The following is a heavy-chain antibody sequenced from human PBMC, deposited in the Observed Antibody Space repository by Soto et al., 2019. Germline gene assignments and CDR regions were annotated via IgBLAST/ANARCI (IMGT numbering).Heavy chain of an antibody. Sequence: EVQLVESGGGLVQPGGSLRLSCAASGFTFSSYEMNWVRQAPGKGLEWVSYISSSGSTIYYADSVKGRFTISRDNAKNSLYLQMNSLRAEDTAVYYCARDVSWTHAALGYWGQGTLVTVSS. D-gene: IGHD6-13*01. V-gene: IGHV3-48*03. CDR2: ISSSGSTI. J-gene: IGHJ4*02. CDR3: ARDVSWTHAALGY. CDR1: GFTFSSYE.